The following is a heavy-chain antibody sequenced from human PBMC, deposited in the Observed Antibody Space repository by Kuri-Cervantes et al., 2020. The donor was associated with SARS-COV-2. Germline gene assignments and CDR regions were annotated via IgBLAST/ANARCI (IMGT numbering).Heavy chain of an antibody. CDR2: ISGSGGST. CDR1: GFTFSSYA. CDR3: ARQTRSSTFDY. J-gene: IGHJ4*02. V-gene: IGHV3-23*01. D-gene: IGHD6-6*01. Sequence: GESLKISCAASGFTFSSYAMSWVRQAPGKGLEWVSAISGSGGSTYYADSVKGRFTISRDNAKNSLYLQMSSLRVEDTAVYYCARQTRSSTFDYWGQGTLVTVSS.